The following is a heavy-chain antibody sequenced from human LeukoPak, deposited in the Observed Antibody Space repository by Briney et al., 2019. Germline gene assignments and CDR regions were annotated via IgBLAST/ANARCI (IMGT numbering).Heavy chain of an antibody. CDR3: ARDQSRWAQVGATSY. D-gene: IGHD1-26*01. Sequence: PGRSLRLSCAASGFTFSSYAMHWVRQAPGKGLEWVAVISYDGSNKYYADSVKGRFTISRDNSKNTLYLQMNSLRAEDTAVYYCARDQSRWAQVGATSYWGQGTLVTVSS. V-gene: IGHV3-30-3*01. J-gene: IGHJ4*02. CDR2: ISYDGSNK. CDR1: GFTFSSYA.